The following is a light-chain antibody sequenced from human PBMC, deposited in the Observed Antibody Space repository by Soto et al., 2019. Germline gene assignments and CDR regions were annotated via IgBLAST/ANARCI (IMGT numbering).Light chain of an antibody. V-gene: IGKV3-20*01. CDR1: QSVSSSY. Sequence: EIVLTQSPGTLSLSPGERATLSCRASQSVSSSYLAWYQQKPGQAPRLLIYGASSRATGIPDRFSGSGSGTDFTFTISRLAPEDFAVYYCQQYGSSLLTFGGGTKVEIK. CDR2: GAS. CDR3: QQYGSSLLT. J-gene: IGKJ4*01.